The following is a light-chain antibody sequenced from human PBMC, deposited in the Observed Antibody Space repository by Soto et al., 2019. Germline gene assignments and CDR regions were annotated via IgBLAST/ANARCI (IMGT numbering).Light chain of an antibody. Sequence: EIGLTQYPGTLSSSPGERATLSCRSSQSVSSSYLAWYQQKPGKAPRHRIDGASSRATGIPDKFSGSGSGTDFTLIISSVQPEDFAVYYCEHYGSSPQWFGRSTKVEIK. CDR1: QSVSSSY. J-gene: IGKJ1*01. V-gene: IGKV3-20*01. CDR2: GAS. CDR3: EHYGSSPQW.